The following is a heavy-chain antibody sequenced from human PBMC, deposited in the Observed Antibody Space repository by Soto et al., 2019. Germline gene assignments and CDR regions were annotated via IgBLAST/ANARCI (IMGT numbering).Heavy chain of an antibody. Sequence: SEILSLTCTVTGGAISGYFWRWIRQPPGKGLEWIGDIYHSGNTNYNPSLKSRVTISVDTSKSQFSLKLSSVTASDTAVYYCATLKLGSNRLDYWGQGTLVTVSS. J-gene: IGHJ4*02. D-gene: IGHD3-10*01. CDR3: ATLKLGSNRLDY. V-gene: IGHV4-59*08. CDR1: GGAISGYF. CDR2: IYHSGNT.